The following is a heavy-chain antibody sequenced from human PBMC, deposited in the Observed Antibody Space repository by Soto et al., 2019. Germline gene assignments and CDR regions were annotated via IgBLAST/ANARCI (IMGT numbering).Heavy chain of an antibody. Sequence: QVQLVQSGAEVKKPGASVKVSCKASGYTFTSSYIHWVRHAPGQGLEWMAIINPNCGSTNYAQKFQGRVTVTRDTSTSTVYMELSSLTSEDTAVYYCTRSLMEGDYWGQGTLVTVSA. CDR3: TRSLMEGDY. CDR1: GYTFTSSY. J-gene: IGHJ4*02. D-gene: IGHD3-10*01. V-gene: IGHV1-46*03. CDR2: INPNCGST.